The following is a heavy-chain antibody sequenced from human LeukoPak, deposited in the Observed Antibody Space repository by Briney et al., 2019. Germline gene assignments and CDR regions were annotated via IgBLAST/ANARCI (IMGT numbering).Heavy chain of an antibody. D-gene: IGHD6-6*01. V-gene: IGHV1-46*01. CDR3: ARARRFVSSILRAQIEFDY. Sequence: ASVKVSCKASGYTFTSYYMHWVRQAPGQGLEWMGIINPSGGSTSYAQKFQGRVTMTRDTSTSTVYMELSSLRSEDTAVYYCARARRFVSSILRAQIEFDYWGRGTLVTISS. J-gene: IGHJ4*02. CDR1: GYTFTSYY. CDR2: INPSGGST.